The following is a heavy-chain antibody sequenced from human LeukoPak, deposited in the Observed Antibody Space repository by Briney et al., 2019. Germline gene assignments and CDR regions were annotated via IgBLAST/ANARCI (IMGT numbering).Heavy chain of an antibody. J-gene: IGHJ4*02. CDR1: GFTFSDYY. Sequence: GGSLRLSCAASGFTFSDYYMSWVRQAPGKRLEWVSAISGSGGSTYYADSVKGRFTISRDNSKNTLYLQMNSLRAEDTAVYYCAKDFWSGYPDYWGQGTLVTVSS. CDR2: ISGSGGST. D-gene: IGHD3-3*01. V-gene: IGHV3-23*01. CDR3: AKDFWSGYPDY.